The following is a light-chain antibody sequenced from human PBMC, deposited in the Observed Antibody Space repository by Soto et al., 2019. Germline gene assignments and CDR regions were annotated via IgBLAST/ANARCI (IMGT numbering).Light chain of an antibody. CDR1: QSLSRSS. Sequence: EIVLTQSPGTLSLSPGDRATLSCRASQSLSRSSLAWYQQKPGRAPRLLIYGASSRATGIPDRFSGSGSGTDFTLTISTPEPEDFAVYSCQQYGSSPQTFGSGTKLDIK. J-gene: IGKJ3*01. CDR3: QQYGSSPQT. V-gene: IGKV3-20*01. CDR2: GAS.